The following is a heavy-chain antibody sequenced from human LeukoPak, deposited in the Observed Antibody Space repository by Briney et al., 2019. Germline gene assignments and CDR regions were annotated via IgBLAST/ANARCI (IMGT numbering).Heavy chain of an antibody. D-gene: IGHD1-7*01. CDR2: IKEDGTET. Sequence: GGSLRLSCAASGFMFSSNWMCWVRLAPGKGLEWVANIKEDGTETYYVDSVKGRFTISRDNAKNSLYLQMNSLRVEDTAVYYCAKDSPGGSNYAYYFDYWGQGTLVTVSS. V-gene: IGHV3-7*03. CDR3: AKDSPGGSNYAYYFDY. CDR1: GFMFSSNW. J-gene: IGHJ4*02.